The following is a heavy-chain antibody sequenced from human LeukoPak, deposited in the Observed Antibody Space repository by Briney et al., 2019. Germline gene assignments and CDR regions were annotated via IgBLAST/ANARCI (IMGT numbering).Heavy chain of an antibody. CDR3: AKGSGYSGPPD. D-gene: IGHD5-12*01. J-gene: IGHJ4*02. V-gene: IGHV3-23*01. CDR1: GFTFTSYT. CDR2: ISGSGGST. Sequence: GGSLRLSCAASGFTFTSYTMSWVRQAPGKGREWVSTISGSGGSTDYADSVKGRFTISRDNYKNTVYVQMNSLRAEDTAVYYCAKGSGYSGPPDWGQGTLVTVSA.